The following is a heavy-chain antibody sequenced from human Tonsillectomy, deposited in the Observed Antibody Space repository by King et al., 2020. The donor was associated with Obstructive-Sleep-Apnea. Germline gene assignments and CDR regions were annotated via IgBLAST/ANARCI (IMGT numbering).Heavy chain of an antibody. CDR1: GDSISSSSYY. CDR3: ARQEDYDSSGYYFDY. J-gene: IGHJ4*02. Sequence: QLQESGPGLVKPSETLSLTCSVSGDSISSSSYYWGWIRQPPGKGLEWIGSIYYSGSTYYNPSLKSRVTVSVDTSKNQFSLKLSTLTAADTGVYYCARQEDYDSSGYYFDYWGQGTLVTVSS. V-gene: IGHV4-39*07. D-gene: IGHD3-22*01. CDR2: IYYSGST.